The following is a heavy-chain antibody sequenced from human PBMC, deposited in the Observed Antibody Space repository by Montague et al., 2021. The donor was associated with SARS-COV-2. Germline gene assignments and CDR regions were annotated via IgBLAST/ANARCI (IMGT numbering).Heavy chain of an antibody. V-gene: IGHV6-1*01. D-gene: IGHD6-19*01. CDR1: GDSVSSNSAA. CDR2: TYYRSKWYN. Sequence: CAISGDSVSSNSAAWNWIRQSPSRGLEWLGRTYYRSKWYNDYAVSVKSRITINPDTSKSQFSLQLNSVTPEDTAVYYCARNIAVAGRAEGFDYWGQGTLVTVSS. CDR3: ARNIAVAGRAEGFDY. J-gene: IGHJ4*02.